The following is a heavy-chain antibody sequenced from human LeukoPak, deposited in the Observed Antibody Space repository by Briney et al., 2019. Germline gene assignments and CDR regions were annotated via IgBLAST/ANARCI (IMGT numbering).Heavy chain of an antibody. CDR2: ISSSSSYI. CDR3: AIFIAATRYRWFDP. V-gene: IGHV3-21*04. J-gene: IGHJ5*02. CDR1: GFTFSSYS. D-gene: IGHD2-15*01. Sequence: GGSLRLSCAASGFTFSSYSMNWVRQAPGKGLEWVSSISSSSSYIYYADSVKGRFTTSRDNSKNTLYLQMNSLRAEDTAVYYCAIFIAATRYRWFDPWGQGTLVTVSS.